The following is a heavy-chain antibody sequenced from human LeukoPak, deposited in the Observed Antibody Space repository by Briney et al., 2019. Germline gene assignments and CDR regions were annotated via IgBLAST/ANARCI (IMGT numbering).Heavy chain of an antibody. CDR3: AKVDMPDNWYALFDD. CDR1: GFTFSSYG. CDR2: IWYGGSNK. D-gene: IGHD1-1*01. J-gene: IGHJ4*02. V-gene: IGHV3-33*06. Sequence: PGRSLRLSCAASGFTFSSYGMHWVRRAPGKGLEWVAVIWYGGSNKYYADSVKGRFTISRDNSKNSLFLQMNGLRAEDTAVYFCAKVDMPDNWYALFDDWGQGTLVTVSS.